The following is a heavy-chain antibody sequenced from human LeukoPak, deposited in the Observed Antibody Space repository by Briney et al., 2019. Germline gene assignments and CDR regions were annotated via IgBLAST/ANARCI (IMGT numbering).Heavy chain of an antibody. CDR2: IYYSGNT. V-gene: IGHV4-59*01. CDR3: AKAKGDF. Sequence: PSETLSLTCAVYGGSFSGYYWSWIRQSPGKGLEWIAYIYYSGNTKYNPSLKSRVTIFVDTSTNQFSLEMNSVTAADTAVYYCAKAKGDFWGPGTLVTVSS. CDR1: GGSFSGYY. J-gene: IGHJ4*02.